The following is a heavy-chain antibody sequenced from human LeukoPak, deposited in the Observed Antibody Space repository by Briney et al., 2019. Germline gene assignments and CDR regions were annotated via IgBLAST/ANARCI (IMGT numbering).Heavy chain of an antibody. Sequence: GGSLRLSCAASGFTFSSYGMSWVRQAPGKGLEWVSAISGSGGSTYYADSVKGRFTISRDNSKNTPYLQMNSLRAEDTAVYYCAKDHDILTGYYDYWGQGTLVTVSS. CDR2: ISGSGGST. J-gene: IGHJ4*02. D-gene: IGHD3-9*01. V-gene: IGHV3-23*01. CDR3: AKDHDILTGYYDY. CDR1: GFTFSSYG.